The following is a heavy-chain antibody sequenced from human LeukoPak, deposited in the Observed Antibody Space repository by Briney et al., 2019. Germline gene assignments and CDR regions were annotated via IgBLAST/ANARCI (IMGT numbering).Heavy chain of an antibody. CDR1: GFTFSSYS. V-gene: IGHV3-48*04. J-gene: IGHJ4*02. CDR2: ISSSSSTI. CDR3: MVRGVIIDY. D-gene: IGHD3-10*01. Sequence: GGSLRLSCAASGFTFSSYSMKWVRQAPGKGLEWVSYISSSSSTIYYADSVKGRFTISRDNAKNSLYLQMNSLRAEDTAVYYCMVRGVIIDYWGQGTLVTVSS.